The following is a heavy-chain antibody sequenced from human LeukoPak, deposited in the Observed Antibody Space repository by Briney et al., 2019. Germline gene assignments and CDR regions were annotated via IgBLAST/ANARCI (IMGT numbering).Heavy chain of an antibody. J-gene: IGHJ4*02. V-gene: IGHV3-30*18. CDR1: GFTFSSYG. D-gene: IGHD5-18*01. CDR3: AKDLYRFGYQDYYLDY. Sequence: GRSLRLSCAASGFTFSSYGMHWVRQAPGKGLEWVAVISYDGSNKYYADSVKGRFTISRDNSKNTLYLQMNSLRAEDTAVYYCAKDLYRFGYQDYYLDYWGQGTLVTVPS. CDR2: ISYDGSNK.